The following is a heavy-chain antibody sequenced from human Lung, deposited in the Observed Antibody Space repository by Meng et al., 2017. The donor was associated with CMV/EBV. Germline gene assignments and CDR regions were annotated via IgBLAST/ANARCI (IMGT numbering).Heavy chain of an antibody. CDR3: ARHQNGGTYPLDY. CDR1: VGSISTYY. Sequence: SGPVLVKPTETRSCTCAVSVGSISTYYWSWLRQPPGKGLEWIWNNYYSGSNNYNPSLASRVTISVDSSKNQFSLKLSSVTAADTAVYYCARHQNGGTYPLDYWGQGTLVTVSS. V-gene: IGHV4-59*08. J-gene: IGHJ4*02. CDR2: NYYSGSN. D-gene: IGHD3-16*02.